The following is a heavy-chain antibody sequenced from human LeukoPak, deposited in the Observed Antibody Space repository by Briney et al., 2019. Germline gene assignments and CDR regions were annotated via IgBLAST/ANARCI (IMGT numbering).Heavy chain of an antibody. CDR3: AKDGDYYGSGSYYGVSEFDY. Sequence: GGSLRLSCAASGFTFSSYPMHWVRQAPGKGLEWVAVIAYDGSNKYYPDFVKGRFTISRDNSKNTLYLQMNSLRAEDTAVYYCAKDGDYYGSGSYYGVSEFDYWGQGTLVTVSS. CDR2: IAYDGSNK. V-gene: IGHV3-30*04. D-gene: IGHD3-10*01. J-gene: IGHJ4*02. CDR1: GFTFSSYP.